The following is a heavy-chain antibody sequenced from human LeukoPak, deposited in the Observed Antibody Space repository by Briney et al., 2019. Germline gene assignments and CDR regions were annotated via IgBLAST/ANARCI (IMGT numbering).Heavy chain of an antibody. CDR2: IEQDGSEK. J-gene: IGHJ4*02. D-gene: IGHD6-19*01. CDR3: VRDYYGSGWYGDY. V-gene: IGHV3-7*04. Sequence: PGGSLRLSCAASGFTFGIYWMSWVRQAPGKGLEWVANIEQDGSEKFYVDSVKGRFTLSRDNAKNSLFLQMNSLRAEDTAVYYCVRDYYGSGWYGDYWGQGTLVTVSS. CDR1: GFTFGIYW.